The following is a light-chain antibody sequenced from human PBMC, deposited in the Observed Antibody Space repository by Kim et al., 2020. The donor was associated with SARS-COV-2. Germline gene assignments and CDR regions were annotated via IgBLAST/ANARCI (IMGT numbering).Light chain of an antibody. Sequence: QSALTQPASVSRSPGQSISISCTGTSSDIGGYKYVSWYQRHPGKAPKLMIYDVTKRPSGVANRFSGSKSGNTASLTISGLQAGDEADYYCSSYSSSSASYVFGTGTKVTVL. J-gene: IGLJ1*01. CDR1: SSDIGGYKY. CDR3: SSYSSSSASYV. V-gene: IGLV2-14*01. CDR2: DVT.